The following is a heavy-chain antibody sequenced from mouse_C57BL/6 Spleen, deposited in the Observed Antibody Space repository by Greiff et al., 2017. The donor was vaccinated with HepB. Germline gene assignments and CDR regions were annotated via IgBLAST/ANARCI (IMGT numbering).Heavy chain of an antibody. J-gene: IGHJ1*03. D-gene: IGHD1-1*01. CDR2: IWRGGST. Sequence: QVQLKQSGPGLVQPSQSLSITCTVSGFSLTSYGVHWVRQSPGKGLEWLGVIWRGGSTDYNAAFMSRLSITKDNSKSQVFFKMNSLQADDTAIYYCAKTGYYYGSSYEYFDVWGTGTTVTVSS. CDR3: AKTGYYYGSSYEYFDV. V-gene: IGHV2-5*01. CDR1: GFSLTSYG.